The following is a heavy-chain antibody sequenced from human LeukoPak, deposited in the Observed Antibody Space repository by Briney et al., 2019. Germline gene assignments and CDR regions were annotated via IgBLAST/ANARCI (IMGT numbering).Heavy chain of an antibody. CDR1: GFTFSSYG. Sequence: GGSLRLSCAASGFTFSSYGMHWVRQAPGKGLEWVAVIWYDGSNKYYADSVKGRFTISRDNSKNTLYLQMNSLRAEDTAVYYCATHLYYYYGIDVWGQGTTVTVSS. CDR3: ATHLYYYYGIDV. J-gene: IGHJ6*02. CDR2: IWYDGSNK. V-gene: IGHV3-33*01.